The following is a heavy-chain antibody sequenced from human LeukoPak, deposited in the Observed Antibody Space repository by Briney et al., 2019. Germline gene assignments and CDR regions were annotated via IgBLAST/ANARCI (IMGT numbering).Heavy chain of an antibody. D-gene: IGHD2-21*02. CDR1: GFTFSSYS. J-gene: IGHJ4*02. Sequence: GGSLRLSCAASGFTFSSYSMNWVRQAPGKGLEWASSISSSSSYIYYADSVKGRFTISRDNAKNSLYLQMNSLRAEDTAVYYCARIVVVTATSKDYWGQGTLVTVSS. CDR3: ARIVVVTATSKDY. V-gene: IGHV3-21*01. CDR2: ISSSSSYI.